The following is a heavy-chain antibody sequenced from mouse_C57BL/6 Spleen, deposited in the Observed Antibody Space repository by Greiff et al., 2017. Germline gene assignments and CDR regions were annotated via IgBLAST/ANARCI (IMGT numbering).Heavy chain of an antibody. V-gene: IGHV1-19*01. D-gene: IGHD2-1*01. J-gene: IGHJ2*01. CDR1: GYTFTDYY. CDR3: ARDPIYYGNYFDY. Sequence: EVKLQQSGPVLVKPGASVKMSCKASGYTFTDYYMNWVKQSHGKSLEWIGVINPYNGGTSYNQKFKGKATLTVDKSSSTAYMELNSLTSEDSAVYYCARDPIYYGNYFDYWGQGTTLTVSS. CDR2: INPYNGGT.